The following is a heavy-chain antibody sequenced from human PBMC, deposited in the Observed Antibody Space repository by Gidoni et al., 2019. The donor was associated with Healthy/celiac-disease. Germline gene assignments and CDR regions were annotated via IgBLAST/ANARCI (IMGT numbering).Heavy chain of an antibody. D-gene: IGHD6-13*01. CDR3: TTDRSSSWYYFDY. V-gene: IGHV3-15*01. Sequence: EVQLVESGGGLVKPGGSLRLSCAASGFTFSNAWMSWVRQAPGKGLEWVGRIKSKTDGGTTDYAAPVKGRFTISRDDSKNTLYLQMNSLKTEDTAVYYCTTDRSSSWYYFDYWGQGTLVTVSS. CDR2: IKSKTDGGTT. J-gene: IGHJ4*02. CDR1: GFTFSNAW.